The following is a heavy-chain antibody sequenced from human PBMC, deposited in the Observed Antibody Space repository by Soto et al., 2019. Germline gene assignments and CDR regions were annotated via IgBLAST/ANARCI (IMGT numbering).Heavy chain of an antibody. Sequence: GGSLRLSCAASGFTFSSYATHWVRQAPGKGLEWVAVISYDGSNKYYADSVKGRFTISRDNSKNTLYLQMNSLRAEDTAVYYCARDRVMITFGGVIVTIGYYYGMDVWGQGTTVTVSS. D-gene: IGHD3-16*02. J-gene: IGHJ6*02. CDR2: ISYDGSNK. CDR1: GFTFSSYA. V-gene: IGHV3-30-3*01. CDR3: ARDRVMITFGGVIVTIGYYYGMDV.